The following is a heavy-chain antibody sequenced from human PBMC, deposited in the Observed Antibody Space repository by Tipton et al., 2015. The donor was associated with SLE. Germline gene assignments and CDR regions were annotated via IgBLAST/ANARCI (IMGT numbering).Heavy chain of an antibody. CDR3: ARGGSSTAWYWED. Sequence: SLSLSCIASGSVSQYSFGGLWMTWVRQAPGKGVEWVANINPQGSDTYYVDSVKGRFTVSRDNAKNSLYLQMNNLRVDDTAVYYCARGGSSTAWYWEDWGQGTLVTVSS. CDR2: INPQGSDT. CDR1: GSVSQYSFGGLW. D-gene: IGHD6-19*01. J-gene: IGHJ4*02. V-gene: IGHV3-7*01.